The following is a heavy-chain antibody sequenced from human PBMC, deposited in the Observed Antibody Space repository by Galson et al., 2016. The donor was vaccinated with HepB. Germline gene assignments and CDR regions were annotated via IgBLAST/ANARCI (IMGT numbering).Heavy chain of an antibody. J-gene: IGHJ4*02. V-gene: IGHV3-20*04. CDR2: IYWNGTST. CDR1: GFTLDDYG. CDR3: AREIQSHCSRISCSLDY. D-gene: IGHD2-2*01. Sequence: LRLSCAASGFTLDDYGMSWVRQVPGRGLEWVAGIYWNGTSTGYADSVKGRFTVSRDNARNSLYLQMTSLRAEDTAFYYCAREIQSHCSRISCSLDYWGQGILVTVSS.